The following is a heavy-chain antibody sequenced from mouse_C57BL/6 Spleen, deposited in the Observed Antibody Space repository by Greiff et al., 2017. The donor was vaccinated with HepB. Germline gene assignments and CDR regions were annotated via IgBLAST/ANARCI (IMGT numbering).Heavy chain of an antibody. CDR2: INYDGSST. Sequence: EVKLVESEGGLVQPGSSMKLSCTASGFTFSDYYMAWVRQVPEKGLEWVANINYDGSSTYYLDSFKSRFIISRDNAKNILYLQMSSLKSEDTATYYCARVGGRGNYFDYWGQGTTLTVSS. CDR3: ARVGGRGNYFDY. CDR1: GFTFSDYY. V-gene: IGHV5-16*01. J-gene: IGHJ2*01. D-gene: IGHD3-3*01.